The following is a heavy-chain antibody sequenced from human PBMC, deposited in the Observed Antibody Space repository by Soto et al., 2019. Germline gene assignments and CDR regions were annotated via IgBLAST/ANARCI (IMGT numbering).Heavy chain of an antibody. J-gene: IGHJ6*02. CDR3: VRGAKNIYAMDV. CDR2: IKFDGSST. V-gene: IGHV3-74*01. Sequence: EVQLVESGGGLVQPGGSLRLSCAASGFAFSSYWMHWVRQAPGKGLLWVSRIKFDGSSTYYGDSGKGRFTISRDDAKNTVFLQMNGLRVDDTAVYYCVRGAKNIYAMDVWCQGTTVTVSS. CDR1: GFAFSSYW.